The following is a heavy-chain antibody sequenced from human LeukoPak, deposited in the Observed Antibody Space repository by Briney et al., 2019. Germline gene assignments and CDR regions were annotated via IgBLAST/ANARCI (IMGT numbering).Heavy chain of an antibody. J-gene: IGHJ4*02. Sequence: PSETLSLTCTVSGGSISSYYWSWIRQPPGKGLEWIGYIYYSGSTNYNPSLKSRVTISVDTSKNQFSLKLSSVTAADTAVYYCARERDSDYGEHDFDYWGQGTLVTVSS. D-gene: IGHD4-17*01. CDR2: IYYSGST. CDR1: GGSISSYY. CDR3: ARERDSDYGEHDFDY. V-gene: IGHV4-59*01.